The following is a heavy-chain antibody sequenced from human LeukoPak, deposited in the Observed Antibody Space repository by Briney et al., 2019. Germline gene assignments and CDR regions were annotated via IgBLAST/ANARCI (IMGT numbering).Heavy chain of an antibody. V-gene: IGHV4-38-2*01. Sequence: SETLSLTCEVSGYSINKGYYWACIRQPPPKGLECIGNVYHTGSTYYNPPLQSRPTISVDTSKNHFSLKLTSVTAAATAVYYCARVLPGYSAGWSGYFDYWGQGTLVTVSS. CDR2: VYHTGST. J-gene: IGHJ4*02. CDR1: GYSINKGYY. D-gene: IGHD6-19*01. CDR3: ARVLPGYSAGWSGYFDY.